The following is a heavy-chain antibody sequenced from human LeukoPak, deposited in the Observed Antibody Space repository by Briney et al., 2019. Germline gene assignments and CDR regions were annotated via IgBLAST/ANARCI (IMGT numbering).Heavy chain of an antibody. CDR2: TYYRSKWYN. Sequence: SQTLSLTCAISGDSVSSNSAAWHWIRQSPSRGLEWLGRTYYRSKWYNDYAVSVKSLITINPDTSKNQFSLQLNSVTPEDTAVYYCARQLRIAVAGGNWFDPWGQGTLVTVSS. CDR1: GDSVSSNSAA. CDR3: ARQLRIAVAGGNWFDP. V-gene: IGHV6-1*01. D-gene: IGHD6-19*01. J-gene: IGHJ5*02.